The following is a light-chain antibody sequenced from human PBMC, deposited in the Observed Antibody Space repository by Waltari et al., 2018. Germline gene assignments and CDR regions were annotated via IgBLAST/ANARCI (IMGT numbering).Light chain of an antibody. CDR1: QSLLHSNGYYY. J-gene: IGKJ1*01. CDR3: MQALQTWT. V-gene: IGKV2-28*01. Sequence: DIVMTQSPLSLPVTPGEPASISCRSSQSLLHSNGYYYLDWYLQKPGQSPQLLIYLGSNRASGVPDRFTVSASGTDFTLKISRVEAEDVGVYYCMQALQTWTFGQGTKVEIK. CDR2: LGS.